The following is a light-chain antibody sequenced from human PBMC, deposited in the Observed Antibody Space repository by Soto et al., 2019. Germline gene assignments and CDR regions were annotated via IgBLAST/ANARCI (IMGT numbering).Light chain of an antibody. Sequence: DIQLTQSPSFLSASVGDRVTITCRASQDISSHLAWYQQKPGKAPKLLIYAASTLQSGVPSGFGGSGSGTEFALTITSLQPEDFATYYCQKYNSAPRTFGQGTKVEIK. CDR1: QDISSH. CDR2: AAS. CDR3: QKYNSAPRT. V-gene: IGKV1-9*01. J-gene: IGKJ1*01.